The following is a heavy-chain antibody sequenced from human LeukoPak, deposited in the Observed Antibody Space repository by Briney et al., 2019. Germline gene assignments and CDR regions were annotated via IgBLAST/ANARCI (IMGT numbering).Heavy chain of an antibody. J-gene: IGHJ4*02. CDR2: IRYDGGNK. CDR3: AKDFSVYYYDSRVLDY. D-gene: IGHD3-22*01. Sequence: GGSLRLSCTVSGFTLSSYEMSWIRQAPDKGLEWVAFIRYDGGNKYYADSVKGRFTISRDNSKNTLYLQMNSLRAEDTAVYYCAKDFSVYYYDSRVLDYWGQGTLVTVSS. V-gene: IGHV3-30*02. CDR1: GFTLSSYE.